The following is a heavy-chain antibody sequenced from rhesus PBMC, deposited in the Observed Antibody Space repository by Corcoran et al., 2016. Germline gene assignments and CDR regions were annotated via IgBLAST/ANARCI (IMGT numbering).Heavy chain of an antibody. CDR2: INGNSRHT. V-gene: IGHV4-80*01. Sequence: QVQLQESGPGLVKPSETLSLTCAVSGGSFSSYWWSWIRQPPGKGLEWIGEINGNSRHTNYNPSLTSRVTISKDASKNQFSLKLSSVTAADTAVYYCARYGRSGSWNFDYWGQGVLVTVSS. J-gene: IGHJ4*01. CDR3: ARYGRSGSWNFDY. D-gene: IGHD6-25*01. CDR1: GGSFSSYW.